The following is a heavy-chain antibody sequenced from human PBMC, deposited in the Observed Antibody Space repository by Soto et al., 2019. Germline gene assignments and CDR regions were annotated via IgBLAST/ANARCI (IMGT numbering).Heavy chain of an antibody. D-gene: IGHD2-21*02. V-gene: IGHV3-30-3*01. CDR1: GFTFSSYA. Sequence: QVQLVESGGGVVQPGRSLRLSCAASGFTFSSYAMHWVRQAPGKGLEWVAVISYDGSNKYYADSVKGRFTISRDNSKNTLYLQMNSLRAEDTAVYYCARDDRVVLTAFALDIWGQGTMVTVSS. J-gene: IGHJ3*02. CDR3: ARDDRVVLTAFALDI. CDR2: ISYDGSNK.